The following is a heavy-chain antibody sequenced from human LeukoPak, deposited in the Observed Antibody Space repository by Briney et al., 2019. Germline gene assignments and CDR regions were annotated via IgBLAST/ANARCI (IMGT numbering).Heavy chain of an antibody. J-gene: IGHJ6*02. V-gene: IGHV1-69*13. D-gene: IGHD2-2*01. CDR2: IIPIFGTA. CDR3: ARGGYCSSTSCLYYYYGMDV. Sequence: GASVKVSCKASGGTFSTYAISWVRQAPGQGLEWMGGIIPIFGTANYAQKFQGRVTITADESTSTAYMGLSSLRSEDTAVYYCARGGYCSSTSCLYYYYGMDVWGQGTTVTVSS. CDR1: GGTFSTYA.